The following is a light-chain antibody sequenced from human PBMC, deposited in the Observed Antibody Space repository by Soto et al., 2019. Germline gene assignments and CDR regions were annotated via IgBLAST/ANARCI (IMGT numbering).Light chain of an antibody. Sequence: DVPMTQSPSSLSASIGDSVTITCRASPNVGTYLNWYQQKPGQDPNVLIHAASTLRSGVPLRFSGSGSGTEFTLTISRLQPEDSGTYDCHQIYVTPLTVGGGTRLEV. CDR2: AAS. CDR3: HQIYVTPLT. V-gene: IGKV1-39*01. J-gene: IGKJ4*01. CDR1: PNVGTY.